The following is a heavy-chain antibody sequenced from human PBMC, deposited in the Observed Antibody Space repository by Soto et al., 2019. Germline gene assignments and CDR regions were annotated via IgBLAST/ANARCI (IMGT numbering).Heavy chain of an antibody. CDR3: ILWFGDFAHP. V-gene: IGHV1-18*01. CDR1: GYTFTSYG. D-gene: IGHD3-10*01. J-gene: IGHJ5*02. Sequence: QVQLVQSGAEVKKPGASVKVSCKASGYTFTSYGISWVRQAPGQGLEWMGWLSAYNGNTNYAQKLQGRVTMTTDTSTGTAYMGLRSLRSDDTDGYYCILWFGDFAHPWGQGTLVTVSS. CDR2: LSAYNGNT.